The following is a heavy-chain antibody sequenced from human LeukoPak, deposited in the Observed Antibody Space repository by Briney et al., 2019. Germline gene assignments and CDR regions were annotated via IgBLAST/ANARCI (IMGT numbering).Heavy chain of an antibody. V-gene: IGHV4-34*01. D-gene: IGHD6-6*01. Sequence: SETLSLTCAVYGGSFSGYYWSWIRQPPGKGLEWIGEINHSGSTNYNPSLKSRVTISVDTSKNQFSLKLSSVTAADTAVYYFAKGQPPFQKAARFGNFPPPFFDYWGQGTLVAVSS. CDR3: AKGQPPFQKAARFGNFPPPFFDY. J-gene: IGHJ4*02. CDR1: GGSFSGYY. CDR2: INHSGST.